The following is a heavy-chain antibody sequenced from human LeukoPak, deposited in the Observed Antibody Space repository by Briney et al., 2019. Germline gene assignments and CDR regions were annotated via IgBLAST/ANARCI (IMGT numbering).Heavy chain of an antibody. CDR3: ARHPPGSSLDAFDI. CDR2: IYYSGST. V-gene: IGHV4-39*01. CDR1: GGSISSSSYY. J-gene: IGHJ3*02. D-gene: IGHD1-26*01. Sequence: PSETLSLTCTVSGGSISSSSYYWGWIRQPPGKGLEWIGSIYYSGSTYYNPSLKSRVTISVDTSKNQFSLKLSSVTAADTAVYYCARHPPGSSLDAFDIWGQGTMVTVSS.